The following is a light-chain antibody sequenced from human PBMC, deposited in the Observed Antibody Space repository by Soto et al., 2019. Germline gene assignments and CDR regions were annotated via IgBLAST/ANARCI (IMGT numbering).Light chain of an antibody. J-gene: IGLJ3*02. V-gene: IGLV4-69*01. CDR2: LNSDGSH. CDR1: SGHSSYA. Sequence: QPVLTQSPSASASLGASVKLTCTLSSGHSSYAIAWHQQQPEKGPRYLMKLNSDGSHSKGDGIPDRFSGSSSGAERYLTISSLQSEDEADYYWKTWVTGIQVFGGGTKLTVL. CDR3: KTWVTGIQV.